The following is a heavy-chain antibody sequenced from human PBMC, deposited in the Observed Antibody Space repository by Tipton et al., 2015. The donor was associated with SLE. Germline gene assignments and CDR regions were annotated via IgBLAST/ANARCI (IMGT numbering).Heavy chain of an antibody. CDR1: GYSISSGYY. Sequence: TLSLTCAVSGYSISSGYYWGWIRQPPGKGLEWIGSIYHSGSTYYNPPLKSRVTISVDTSKNQFSLKLSSVTAADTAVYYCAREGYYGSGTDWGQGTLVTVSS. V-gene: IGHV4-38-2*02. CDR3: AREGYYGSGTD. CDR2: IYHSGST. D-gene: IGHD3-10*01. J-gene: IGHJ4*02.